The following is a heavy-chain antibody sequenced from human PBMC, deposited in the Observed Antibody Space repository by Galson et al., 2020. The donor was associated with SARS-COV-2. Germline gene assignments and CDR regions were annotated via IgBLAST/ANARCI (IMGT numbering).Heavy chain of an antibody. Sequence: GESLKISCAASGFTFSDYYMSWIRQAPGKGLEWISYISSSGSYTNYADSVKGRFTISRDNAKNSLYLQMNSLRAEDTALYFCARNGRDCSGGICYGAEYFQYWGQGNPVTGSS. V-gene: IGHV3-11*06. D-gene: IGHD2-15*01. J-gene: IGHJ1*01. CDR3: ARNGRDCSGGICYGAEYFQY. CDR1: GFTFSDYY. CDR2: ISSSGSYT.